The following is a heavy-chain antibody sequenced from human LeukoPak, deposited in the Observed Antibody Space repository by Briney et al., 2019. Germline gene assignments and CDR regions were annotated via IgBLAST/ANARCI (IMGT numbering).Heavy chain of an antibody. J-gene: IGHJ6*02. Sequence: PGGSLSLSCAASGFTFSDYYMSWIRQAPGKGLEWVSYISSSGSTIYYADSVKGRFTISRDNAKNSLYLQMNSLRAEDTAVYYCARGANEITIFGVVEYYYYYGMDVWGQGTTVTVSS. CDR3: ARGANEITIFGVVEYYYYYGMDV. D-gene: IGHD3-3*01. CDR1: GFTFSDYY. V-gene: IGHV3-11*01. CDR2: ISSSGSTI.